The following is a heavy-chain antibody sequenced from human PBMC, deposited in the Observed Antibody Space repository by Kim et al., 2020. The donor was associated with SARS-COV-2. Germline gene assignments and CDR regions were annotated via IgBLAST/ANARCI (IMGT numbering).Heavy chain of an antibody. D-gene: IGHD3-22*01. Sequence: KGRFTISRDNAKNSLYLQMNSLRDEDTAVYYCAREGDYYDSSGYYHGTYYWGQGTLVTVSS. CDR3: AREGDYYDSSGYYHGTYY. V-gene: IGHV3-48*02. J-gene: IGHJ4*02.